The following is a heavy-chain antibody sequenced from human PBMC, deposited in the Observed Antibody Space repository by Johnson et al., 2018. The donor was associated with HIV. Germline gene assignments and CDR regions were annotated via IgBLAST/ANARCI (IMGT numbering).Heavy chain of an antibody. V-gene: IGHV3-66*01. CDR1: GFTFSSNY. D-gene: IGHD1-26*01. Sequence: VQLVESGGNVVQPGRSLRLSCAASGFTFSSNYMNWVRQAPGKGLEWVSVIYSGGITYYADSVKGRFTISRDNSKNTLYLQMNSLRAEDTALYYCARVWSGSYYSNAFDIWGQGTMVTVSS. CDR3: ARVWSGSYYSNAFDI. CDR2: IYSGGIT. J-gene: IGHJ3*02.